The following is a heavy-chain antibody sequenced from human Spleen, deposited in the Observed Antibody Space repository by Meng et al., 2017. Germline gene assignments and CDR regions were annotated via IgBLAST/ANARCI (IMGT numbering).Heavy chain of an antibody. Sequence: ASVKVSCKTSGYTFTSYDINWVRQATGQGLEWMGWMNPNSGNTGYAQKFQGRVTMTRDTSMSTAYMELRSLRSDDTAVYYCAREPGPFYYDSSGYYSFWGQGTLVTVSS. J-gene: IGHJ4*02. CDR3: AREPGPFYYDSSGYYSF. CDR2: MNPNSGNT. D-gene: IGHD3-22*01. CDR1: GYTFTSYD. V-gene: IGHV1-8*01.